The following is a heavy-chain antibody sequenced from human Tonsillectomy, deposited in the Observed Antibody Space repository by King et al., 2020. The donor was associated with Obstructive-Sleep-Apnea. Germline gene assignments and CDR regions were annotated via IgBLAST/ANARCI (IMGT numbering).Heavy chain of an antibody. CDR1: GFTFDDYA. CDR3: AKDKALGGAAILSFFDY. Sequence: VQLVESGGGLVQPGRSLRLSCEASGFTFDDYAMHWVRQTPGKGLEWVSGISWNSATIAYADSAKGRFTISRDNAKNYLYLQMNSLRPEDTAFYYCAKDKALGGAAILSFFDYWGQGVLVTVSS. D-gene: IGHD3-16*01. J-gene: IGHJ4*02. CDR2: ISWNSATI. V-gene: IGHV3-9*01.